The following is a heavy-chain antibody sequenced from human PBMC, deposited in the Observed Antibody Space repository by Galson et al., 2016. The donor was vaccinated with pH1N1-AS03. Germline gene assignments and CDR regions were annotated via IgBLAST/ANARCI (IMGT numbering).Heavy chain of an antibody. CDR3: ARAFEEYLLRDYSSVFDS. CDR2: IKNNNDNT. V-gene: IGHV1-18*01. J-gene: IGHJ4*02. CDR1: GYTFSNYG. D-gene: IGHD2/OR15-2a*01. Sequence: SVKVSCKASGYTFSNYGITWVRLAPGQGLQWMGWIKNNNDNTIYGQNFQGRVTLTTDPSTNTAYMELKNLRSDDTGVYYCARAFEEYLLRDYSSVFDSWGQGTLVTVSS.